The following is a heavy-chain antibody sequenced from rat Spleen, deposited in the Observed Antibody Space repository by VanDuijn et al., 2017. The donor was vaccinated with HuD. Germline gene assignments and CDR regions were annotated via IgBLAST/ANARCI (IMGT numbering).Heavy chain of an antibody. CDR1: GFTFSNYF. Sequence: EVQLVESGGGLVQPGRSMKLSCSGSGFTFSNYFMAWVRQAPTKGLEWVAYISTGGGNTYYRDSVKGRFTVSRDNAKSTLYLQMDSLRSEDTATYYCSTAGSFTDYYFAGGFDYWGQGVMVTVSS. V-gene: IGHV5-25*01. CDR2: ISTGGGNT. J-gene: IGHJ2*01. D-gene: IGHD1-6*01. CDR3: STAGSFTDYYFAGGFDY.